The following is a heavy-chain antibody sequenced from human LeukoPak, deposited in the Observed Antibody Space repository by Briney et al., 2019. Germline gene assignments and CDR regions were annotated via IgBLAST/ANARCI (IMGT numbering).Heavy chain of an antibody. CDR2: LNNDGSST. D-gene: IGHD2-2*01. Sequence: GGSLRLSCAASGFTFSHYWMQWVRQAPGKGLVWVSRLNNDGSSTTYADSVKGRFTISRDNAKNTLYLQMNSLRAEDTAVYYCAKGVVVAPDVTPFDYWGQGTLVTVSS. CDR1: GFTFSHYW. CDR3: AKGVVVAPDVTPFDY. V-gene: IGHV3-74*01. J-gene: IGHJ4*02.